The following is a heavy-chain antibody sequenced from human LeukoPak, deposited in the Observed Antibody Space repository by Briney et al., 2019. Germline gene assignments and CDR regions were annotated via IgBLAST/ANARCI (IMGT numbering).Heavy chain of an antibody. CDR3: ARRRGPFDY. CDR2: INYSGST. Sequence: SETLSLTCNVSGGSVSSSSYYWGWIRQPPGKGLEWIGSINYSGSTHYNPSLRSRVTISVDTSKNQFSLKLSSVTAADTAVYYCARRRGPFDYWGQGTLVTVSS. CDR1: GGSVSSSSYY. V-gene: IGHV4-39*01. D-gene: IGHD2-15*01. J-gene: IGHJ4*02.